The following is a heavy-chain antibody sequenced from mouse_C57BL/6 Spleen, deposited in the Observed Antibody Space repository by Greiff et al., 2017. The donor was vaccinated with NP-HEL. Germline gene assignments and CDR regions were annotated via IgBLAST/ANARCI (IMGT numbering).Heavy chain of an antibody. D-gene: IGHD1-1*01. CDR1: GYTFTDCY. CDR2: INPYNGGT. V-gene: IGHV1-19*01. Sequence: VQLKESGPVLVKPGASVKMSCKASGYTFTDCYMNWVKQSHGKSLEWIGVINPYNGGTSYNQTFKGKATLTVDKSSSTAYMELNSLTSEDSAVYYCARVYYGSSSFAYWGQGTLVTVSA. CDR3: ARVYYGSSSFAY. J-gene: IGHJ3*01.